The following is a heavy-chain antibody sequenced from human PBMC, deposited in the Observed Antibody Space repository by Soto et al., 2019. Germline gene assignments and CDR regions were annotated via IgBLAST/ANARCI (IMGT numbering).Heavy chain of an antibody. CDR3: TSPGGIRYRIYGTDV. CDR2: IRSKAKSYAT. D-gene: IGHD5-12*01. J-gene: IGHJ6*02. Sequence: EVQLVESGGGLVQPGGSLKLSCAASGFTFSGSAMHWVLQASGKGLEWVGRIRSKAKSYATAYAGSVKGSLTISRDDSINTTYLQMNFLNTEDTAVYDCTSPGGIRYRIYGTDVWGQETTLTVSS. V-gene: IGHV3-73*02. CDR1: GFTFSGSA.